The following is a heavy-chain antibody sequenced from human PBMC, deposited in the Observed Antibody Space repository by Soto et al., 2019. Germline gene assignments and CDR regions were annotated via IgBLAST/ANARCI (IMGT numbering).Heavy chain of an antibody. Sequence: QVQLQESGPGLVKPSGTLSLTCAVSGGSISTSNWWSWVRQPPGKWLEWIGEIYHSGRTNYNPSLKSRVTISVDKSENQFSLKMSSVTAADTAVYYCARFMTMVTNLAFDIWGQGTMVTVSS. CDR3: ARFMTMVTNLAFDI. J-gene: IGHJ3*02. CDR2: IYHSGRT. D-gene: IGHD4-17*01. CDR1: GGSISTSNW. V-gene: IGHV4-4*02.